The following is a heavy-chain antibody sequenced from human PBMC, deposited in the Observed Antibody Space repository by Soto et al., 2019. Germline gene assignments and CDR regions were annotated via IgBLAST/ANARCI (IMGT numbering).Heavy chain of an antibody. CDR3: ARTPLL. CDR1: GGSISSGGYY. J-gene: IGHJ4*02. Sequence: SETLSLTCTVSGGSISSGGYYWSWIRQHPGKGLEWIGYIYYSGSTYYNYYNPSLKSRVTISVDTSKNQFSLKLSSVTAADPAVYYCARTPLLWGQGTLVTVS. D-gene: IGHD1-26*01. V-gene: IGHV4-31*03. CDR2: IYYSGSTYYN.